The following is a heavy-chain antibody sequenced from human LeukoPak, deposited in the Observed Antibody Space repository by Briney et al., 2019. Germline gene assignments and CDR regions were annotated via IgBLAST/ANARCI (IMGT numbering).Heavy chain of an antibody. J-gene: IGHJ2*01. D-gene: IGHD3-16*01. Sequence: ASVKVSCKASGDTLRKYAISWVRQAPGQGLEWVGRNIPIFGTTYHAQKFQERVTLTTDESRSTVYMELSSLRSDDTAVYYCARWGDSYFDLWGRGTLVTVSS. CDR1: GDTLRKYA. CDR2: NIPIFGTT. CDR3: ARWGDSYFDL. V-gene: IGHV1-69*05.